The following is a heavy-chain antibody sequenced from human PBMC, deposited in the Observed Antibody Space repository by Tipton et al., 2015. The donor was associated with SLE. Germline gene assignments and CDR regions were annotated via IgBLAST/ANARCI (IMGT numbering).Heavy chain of an antibody. Sequence: TLSLTCSVSGASITSTDYCWTWIRQSPGKGLEWIGEIDHGGSTNYRPSLESRVTISLDPSKNQFSLTLSSVTAADTAVYYCARLGHFHWNDIHFRVLRGRIDSWGQGTLVTVSP. V-gene: IGHV4-39*07. CDR3: ARLGHFHWNDIHFRVLRGRIDS. CDR2: IDHGGST. CDR1: GASITSTDYC. J-gene: IGHJ4*02. D-gene: IGHD1-1*01.